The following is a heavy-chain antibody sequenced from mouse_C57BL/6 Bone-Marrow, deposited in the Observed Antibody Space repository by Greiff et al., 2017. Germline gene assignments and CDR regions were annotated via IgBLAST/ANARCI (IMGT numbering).Heavy chain of an antibody. CDR1: GYTFTSYW. D-gene: IGHD1-1*01. J-gene: IGHJ1*03. CDR3: ARDGSSYWYFDV. V-gene: IGHV1-61*01. Sequence: QVQLQQPGAELVRPGSSVKLSCKASGYTFTSYWMDWVKQRPGQGLEWIGNIYPSDSETHYNQKFKDKATLTVDKSSSTAYMQLSSLTSEDSAVYYGARDGSSYWYFDVWGTGTTVTVSS. CDR2: IYPSDSET.